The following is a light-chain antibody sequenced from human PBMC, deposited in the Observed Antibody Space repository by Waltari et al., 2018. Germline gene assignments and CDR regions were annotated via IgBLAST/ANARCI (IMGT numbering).Light chain of an antibody. Sequence: NFILAQPHSVSESPGKTVTISCTRSSGNIAMHSVHWYQQRPGSSPTVVIYNDDRRASGVPDRFSGSIDPSSNSASLTISGLKIEDEADYYCQSYDLITPCVFGDGTRVTVL. V-gene: IGLV6-57*01. CDR3: QSYDLITPCV. J-gene: IGLJ1*01. CDR1: SGNIAMHS. CDR2: NDD.